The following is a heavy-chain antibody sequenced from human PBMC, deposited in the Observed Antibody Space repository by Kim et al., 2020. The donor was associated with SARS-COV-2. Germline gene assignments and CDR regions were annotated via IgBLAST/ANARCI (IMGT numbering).Heavy chain of an antibody. Sequence: SETLSLTCTVSGGSISSYYWSWIRQPPGKGLEWFGYIYYSGSTNYNPSLKSRVTISVDTSKNQFSLKLSSVTAADTAVYYCASRYSGYPCDYWGQGTLVTVCS. V-gene: IGHV4-59*01. CDR1: GGSISSYY. CDR2: IYYSGST. D-gene: IGHD5-12*01. J-gene: IGHJ4*02. CDR3: ASRYSGYPCDY.